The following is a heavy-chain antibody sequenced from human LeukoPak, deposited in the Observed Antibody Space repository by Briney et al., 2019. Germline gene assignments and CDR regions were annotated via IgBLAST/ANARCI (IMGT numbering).Heavy chain of an antibody. CDR2: IYYSGST. CDR3: TRGGPHGFDI. Sequence: PSETLSLTCTVSGGSISSYYWSWIRQPPGKGLEWIGYIYYSGSTNYNPSLKSRVTISVDTSKNQFSLKLSSVTAADTAVYYCTRGGPHGFDIWGQGTMVTVSS. J-gene: IGHJ3*02. CDR1: GGSISSYY. V-gene: IGHV4-59*01.